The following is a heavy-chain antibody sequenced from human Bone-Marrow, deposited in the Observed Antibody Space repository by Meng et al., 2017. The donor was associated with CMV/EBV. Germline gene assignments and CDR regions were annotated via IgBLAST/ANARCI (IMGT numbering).Heavy chain of an antibody. CDR2: INPNSGGT. J-gene: IGHJ5*02. V-gene: IGHV1-2*02. CDR3: ARDRKYCSSTSCSGNWFDP. D-gene: IGHD2-2*01. CDR1: GYTFTGYY. Sequence: ASVKVSCKSSGYTFTGYYMHWVRQAPGQGLEWMGWINPNSGGTNYVQKFQGRVTMTRDTSISTAYMELSRLRSDDTAVYYCARDRKYCSSTSCSGNWFDPWGQGTLVTVSS.